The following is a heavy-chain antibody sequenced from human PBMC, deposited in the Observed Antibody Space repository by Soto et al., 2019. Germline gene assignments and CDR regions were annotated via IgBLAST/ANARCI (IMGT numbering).Heavy chain of an antibody. CDR1: GFTFGNYW. CDR3: ARVKSGSYDWFDP. Sequence: VQLVESGGGLVQPGGSLRLSCAASGFTFGNYWMHWVRQAPGKGLMWVSRINTDGSHTTYADSVKGRFAISRDNAKNTVYLQMNSLRAEDTAVYYCARVKSGSYDWFDPWGQGTLVTVSS. V-gene: IGHV3-74*01. CDR2: INTDGSHT. J-gene: IGHJ5*02. D-gene: IGHD3-10*01.